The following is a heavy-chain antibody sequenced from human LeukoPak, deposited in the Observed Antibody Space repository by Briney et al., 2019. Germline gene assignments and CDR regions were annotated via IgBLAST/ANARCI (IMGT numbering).Heavy chain of an antibody. CDR2: IYYSGST. J-gene: IGHJ6*02. Sequence: SETLSLTCTVSGGSISSYYWSWIRQPPGKGLEWIGYIYYSGSTNYNPSLKSRVTISVDTSKNQFSLKLSSVTAADTAVYYCARENIVVVPAANVYYYHGMDVWGQGTTVTVSS. D-gene: IGHD2-2*01. CDR3: ARENIVVVPAANVYYYHGMDV. CDR1: GGSISSYY. V-gene: IGHV4-59*01.